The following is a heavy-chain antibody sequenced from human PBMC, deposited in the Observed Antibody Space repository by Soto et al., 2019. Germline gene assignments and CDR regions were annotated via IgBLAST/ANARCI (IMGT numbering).Heavy chain of an antibody. D-gene: IGHD3-16*02. V-gene: IGHV4-34*01. CDR1: GGSFSGYY. Sequence: KASETLSLTCAVYGGSFSGYYWSWIRQPPGKGLEWIGEINHSGSTNYNPSLKSRVTISVDTSKNQFSLKLSSVTAADTAVYYCARGRSDYVWGSYRYTGPRRYFDYWGQGTLVTVSS. CDR3: ARGRSDYVWGSYRYTGPRRYFDY. CDR2: INHSGST. J-gene: IGHJ4*02.